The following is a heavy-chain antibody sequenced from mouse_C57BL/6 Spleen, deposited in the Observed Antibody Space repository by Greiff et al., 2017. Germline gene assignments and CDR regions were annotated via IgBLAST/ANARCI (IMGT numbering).Heavy chain of an antibody. V-gene: IGHV1-66*01. D-gene: IGHD2-2*01. CDR1: GYSFTSYY. Sequence: VQLQQSGPELVKPGASVKISCKASGYSFTSYYIHWVKQRPGQGLEWIGWIYPGSGNTKYNEKFKGKATLTADTSSSTAYMQLSSLTSEDSAVYYCARAFGYDGPFAYWGQGTLVTVSA. J-gene: IGHJ3*01. CDR3: ARAFGYDGPFAY. CDR2: IYPGSGNT.